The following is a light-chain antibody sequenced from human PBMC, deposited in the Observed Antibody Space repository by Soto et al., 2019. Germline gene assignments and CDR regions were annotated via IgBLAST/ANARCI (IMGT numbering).Light chain of an antibody. CDR2: DVS. V-gene: IGLV2-14*03. CDR3: SSYTSNNFVI. J-gene: IGLJ2*01. CDR1: SSDIGDYNY. Sequence: QSALTQPASVSGSPGQSITISCTGSSSDIGDYNYVSWYKQHPGKAPKLMIYDVSNRPSGVSNRSSGSKSGNTASLTISGLQAEDEADYYCSSYTSNNFVIFGGGTKLTVL.